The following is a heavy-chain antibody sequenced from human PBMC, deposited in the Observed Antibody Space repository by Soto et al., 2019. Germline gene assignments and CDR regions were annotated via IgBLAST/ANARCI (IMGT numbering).Heavy chain of an antibody. CDR1: GGTFSNYA. Sequence: QVRLVQSGAEVKKPGSSVKVSCKASGGTFSNYAITWLRLAPGHGLEWLGGIIPVFGTVNYGQKFQGRVTIPADESTSTAYLGLNRLRSEDTAVYYCARDNPYTNSFFNWLEPWCQGMVVIGS. CDR3: ARDNPYTNSFFNWLEP. V-gene: IGHV1-69*01. D-gene: IGHD3-16*01. J-gene: IGHJ5*02. CDR2: IIPVFGTV.